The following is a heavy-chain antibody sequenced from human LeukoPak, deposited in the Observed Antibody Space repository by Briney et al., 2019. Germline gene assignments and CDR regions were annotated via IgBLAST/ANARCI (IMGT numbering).Heavy chain of an antibody. CDR2: INPSDSYT. Sequence: GESLKISCKGSGYSFTSYWITWVRQMPGKGLEWMGRINPSDSYTNYSPSFQDRVTISADKSISTAYLQWSSLKASDTAMYYCARATGPAHYWGQGTLVTVSS. V-gene: IGHV5-10-1*01. CDR3: ARATGPAHY. D-gene: IGHD2-2*01. J-gene: IGHJ4*02. CDR1: GYSFTSYW.